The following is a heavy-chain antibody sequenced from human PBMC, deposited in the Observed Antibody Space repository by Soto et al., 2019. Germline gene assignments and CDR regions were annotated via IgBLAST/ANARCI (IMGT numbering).Heavy chain of an antibody. CDR3: ARSDCISTSCYTRYYYYYGMDV. CDR2: IWYDGSNK. D-gene: IGHD2-2*01. V-gene: IGHV3-33*01. CDR1: GFTFSSYG. J-gene: IGHJ6*02. Sequence: QVQLVESGGGVVQPGRSLRLSCAASGFTFSSYGMHWVRQAPGKGLEWVAVIWYDGSNKYYADSVKGRFTISRDNSKNTLYLQMNSLRAEDTAVYYCARSDCISTSCYTRYYYYYGMDVWGQGTTVTVSS.